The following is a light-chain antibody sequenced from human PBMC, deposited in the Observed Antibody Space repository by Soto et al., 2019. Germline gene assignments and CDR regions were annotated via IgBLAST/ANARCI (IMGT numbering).Light chain of an antibody. J-gene: IGKJ2*03. CDR1: QSIRSY. Sequence: IQMTQSPSSLSASVGDRVTITCRASQSIRSYLNWYQQKRGKVPNLXIYAASSLQSGLPSRFSGSGSGTDFTLTISCLQSEDFATYYCQQYYGFTYSFGQGTKVDIK. V-gene: IGKV1-39*01. CDR2: AAS. CDR3: QQYYGFTYS.